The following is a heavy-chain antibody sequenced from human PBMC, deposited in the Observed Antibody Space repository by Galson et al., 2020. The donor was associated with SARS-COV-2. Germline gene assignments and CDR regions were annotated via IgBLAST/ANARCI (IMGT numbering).Heavy chain of an antibody. J-gene: IGHJ6*02. Sequence: GGSLRLSCAASGFTFNSYTMNWVRQAPGKGLEWVSAISCSATGTYYATSVKGRFTISRDNLKKTVYLQMNGLRAEDTAVYYCARDRGGTDDCCRGYFTYCGMDVWGQGTTVTVSS. CDR2: ISCSATGT. D-gene: IGHD3-3*01. CDR3: ARDRGGTDDCCRGYFTYCGMDV. V-gene: IGHV3-23*01. CDR1: GFTFNSYT.